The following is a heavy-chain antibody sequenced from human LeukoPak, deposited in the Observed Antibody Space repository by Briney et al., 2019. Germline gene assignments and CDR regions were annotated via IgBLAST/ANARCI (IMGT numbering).Heavy chain of an antibody. CDR2: IYYSGST. D-gene: IGHD6-13*01. CDR1: GGSINSYY. J-gene: IGHJ4*02. CDR3: ARRSRSSWSFDS. Sequence: PWETLSLTCTASGGSINSYYWSWIRQPPGKELEWIGNIYYSGSTNYNPSLKSRVTVSVDTSKNHFSLRLTSVTAADTAVYYCARRSRSSWSFDSWGQGTLVTVSS. V-gene: IGHV4-59*08.